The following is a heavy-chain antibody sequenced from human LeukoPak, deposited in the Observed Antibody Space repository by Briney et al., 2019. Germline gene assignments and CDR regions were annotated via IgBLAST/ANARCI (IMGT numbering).Heavy chain of an antibody. J-gene: IGHJ4*02. CDR1: GGSFSGYY. CDR3: ARRDGYDFDY. CDR2: ITHSGST. D-gene: IGHD5-24*01. V-gene: IGHV4-34*01. Sequence: SEPVSLTCAVYGGSFSGYYWSWIRQPPGKGLEWLGEITHSGSTKINPSLRSRVTISVDTSKNQFSLSLNSVTAADTAVYYCARRDGYDFDYWGQGNL.